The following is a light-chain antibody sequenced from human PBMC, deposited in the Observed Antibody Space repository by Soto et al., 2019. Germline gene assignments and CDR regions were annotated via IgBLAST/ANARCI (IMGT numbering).Light chain of an antibody. CDR1: QNIGKY. Sequence: IQMTQSPSSLSASVGDRVTITCRASQNIGKYLNWYQHRPGKAPKLLVYAASSLQSGVPSRFNGSESRTDFSLTITSLQPEDSATYYCQQSYNTPLTFGPGTKVDI. CDR3: QQSYNTPLT. CDR2: AAS. V-gene: IGKV1-39*01. J-gene: IGKJ3*01.